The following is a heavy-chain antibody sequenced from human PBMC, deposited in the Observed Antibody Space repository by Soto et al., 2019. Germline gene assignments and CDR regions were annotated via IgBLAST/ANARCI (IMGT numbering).Heavy chain of an antibody. Sequence: GSLRLSCAASGFTFSSYAMSWIRQPPGKGLEWIGYIYYSGSTNYNPSLKSRVTISVDTSKNQFSLKLSSVTAADTAVYYCARVPAAGTGFTVYWSQGTLVTVSS. CDR3: ARVPAAGTGFTVY. J-gene: IGHJ4*02. D-gene: IGHD6-13*01. CDR1: GFTFSSYA. CDR2: IYYSGST. V-gene: IGHV4-59*01.